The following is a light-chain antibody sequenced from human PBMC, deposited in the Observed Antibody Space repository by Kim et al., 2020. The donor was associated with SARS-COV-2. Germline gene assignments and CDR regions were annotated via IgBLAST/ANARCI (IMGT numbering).Light chain of an antibody. Sequence: VTISCTGSSSNIGAGYDVHWYQQLPGTAPKLLIYDNSNRPSGVPDRFSGSKSGTSASLAITGLQAEDEADYYCQSYDSSLSGFVVFGRGTQLTVL. J-gene: IGLJ2*01. CDR3: QSYDSSLSGFVV. CDR2: DNS. CDR1: SSNIGAGYD. V-gene: IGLV1-40*01.